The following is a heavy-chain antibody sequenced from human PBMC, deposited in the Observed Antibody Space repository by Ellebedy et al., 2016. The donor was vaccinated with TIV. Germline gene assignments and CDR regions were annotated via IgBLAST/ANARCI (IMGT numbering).Heavy chain of an antibody. Sequence: GESLKISCAASGFTFSSYSMHWVRQAPGKGLEWVAALSYDGSNEYYGHSVKGRFTISIDSSKQTLYLQMNSLRAEDTAVYYCAKPPVRHCISTTCYVFDDWGQGTMVTVSA. V-gene: IGHV3-30*18. J-gene: IGHJ4*02. CDR3: AKPPVRHCISTTCYVFDD. CDR1: GFTFSSYS. D-gene: IGHD2-2*01. CDR2: LSYDGSNE.